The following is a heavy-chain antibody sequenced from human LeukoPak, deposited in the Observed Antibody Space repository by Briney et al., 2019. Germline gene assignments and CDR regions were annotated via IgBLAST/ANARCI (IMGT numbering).Heavy chain of an antibody. J-gene: IGHJ1*01. CDR1: GFTFSSYW. CDR3: ASREYSSDSSGYYYSYFQH. Sequence: GGSLRLSCAASGFTFSSYWMSWVRQAPGKGLEWVANIKQDGSEKYYVDSVKGRFTISRDNAKNSLYLQMNSLRAEDTAVYYCASREYSSDSSGYYYSYFQHWGQGTLVTVSS. D-gene: IGHD3-22*01. CDR2: IKQDGSEK. V-gene: IGHV3-7*01.